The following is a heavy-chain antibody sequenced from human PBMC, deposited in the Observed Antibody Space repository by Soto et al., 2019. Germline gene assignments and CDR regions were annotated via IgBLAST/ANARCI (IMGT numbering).Heavy chain of an antibody. CDR2: IWDDGSNK. CDR3: ARGYGSTSPYFDF. D-gene: IGHD6-6*01. V-gene: IGHV3-33*01. Sequence: PGGSLRLSCAASGFPFSTYGMHWVRQAPGKGLEWVAVIWDDGSNKYYADSVKGRFTISRDNSKDTLYLHMYSLRVKDTAVYYCARGYGSTSPYFDFWGQGTLVTVSS. J-gene: IGHJ4*02. CDR1: GFPFSTYG.